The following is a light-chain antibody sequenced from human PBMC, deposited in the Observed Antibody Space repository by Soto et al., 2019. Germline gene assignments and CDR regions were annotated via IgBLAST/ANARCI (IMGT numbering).Light chain of an antibody. J-gene: IGKJ5*01. Sequence: DIQMTQSPPTLSASAGDRVTMTCRASESISSWLAWYQQKPGKAPKLLMYKASSLESGVPSRFSGSGSGTDFTLTISCLQSEDFATYYCQQYYSYPITFGQGTRLEIK. CDR2: KAS. CDR1: ESISSW. CDR3: QQYYSYPIT. V-gene: IGKV1-5*03.